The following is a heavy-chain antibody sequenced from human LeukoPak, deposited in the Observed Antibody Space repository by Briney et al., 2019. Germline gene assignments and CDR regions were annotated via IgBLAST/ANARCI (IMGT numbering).Heavy chain of an antibody. Sequence: SETLSLTCTVSGGSISSFYWSWIRQPAGKGLEWIGRIYTSGSPNYSPSLKSRVSMSLDTSENHFSLRLSSVTAADTAVYYCARSRPADPSKYFDSGGQGTLVTVSS. CDR2: IYTSGSP. CDR1: GGSISSFY. CDR3: ARSRPADPSKYFDS. D-gene: IGHD2-2*01. J-gene: IGHJ4*02. V-gene: IGHV4-4*07.